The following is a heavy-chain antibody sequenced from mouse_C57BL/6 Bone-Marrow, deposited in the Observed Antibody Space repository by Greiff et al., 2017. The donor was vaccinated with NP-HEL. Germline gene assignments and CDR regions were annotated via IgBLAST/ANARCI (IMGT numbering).Heavy chain of an antibody. CDR3: ARRDHCDY. Sequence: QVQLQQPGAELVKPGASVKLSCKASGYTFTSYWMQWVKQRPGQGLEWIGEIDPSDSYTNYNQKFKGKATLTVDTSSSTAYMQLSSLTSEDSAVYYCARRDHCDYWGQGTTLTVSS. J-gene: IGHJ2*01. CDR2: IDPSDSYT. D-gene: IGHD3-3*01. CDR1: GYTFTSYW. V-gene: IGHV1-50*01.